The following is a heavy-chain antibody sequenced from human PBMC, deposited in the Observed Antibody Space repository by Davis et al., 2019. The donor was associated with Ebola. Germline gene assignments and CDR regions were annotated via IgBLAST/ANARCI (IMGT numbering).Heavy chain of an antibody. CDR2: IYPGDSDT. V-gene: IGHV5-51*01. D-gene: IGHD1-14*01. CDR3: ARFRSRNYYYYGMDV. CDR1: GYSFTSYW. J-gene: IGHJ6*02. Sequence: GGSLRLSCQGSGYSFTSYWIGWVRQMPGKGLEWMGIIYPGDSDTRYSPSFQGQVTISADKSISTAYLQWSSLKASDTAMYYCARFRSRNYYYYGMDVWGQGTTVTVSS.